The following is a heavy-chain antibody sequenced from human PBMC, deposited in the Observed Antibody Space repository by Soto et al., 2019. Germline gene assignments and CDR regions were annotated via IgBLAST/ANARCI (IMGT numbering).Heavy chain of an antibody. CDR1: GGTFSSYT. V-gene: IGHV1-69*04. D-gene: IGHD4-17*01. Sequence: SVKVSCKASGGTFSSYTISWVRQAPGQGLEWMGRIIPILGIANYAQKFQGRVTITADNSKNTLYLQMNSLRAEDTAVYYCAKDRPSIDYLTYYYYGMDVWGQGTTVTVSS. CDR2: IIPILGIA. CDR3: AKDRPSIDYLTYYYYGMDV. J-gene: IGHJ6*02.